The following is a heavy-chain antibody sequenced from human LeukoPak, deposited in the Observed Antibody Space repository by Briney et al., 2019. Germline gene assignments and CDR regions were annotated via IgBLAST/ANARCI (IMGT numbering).Heavy chain of an antibody. J-gene: IGHJ4*02. Sequence: GGSLRLSCAASGFTFSNSWMHWVRQAPGKGLVWVSRINNDGSSTTYADSVKGRFTISRDNAKNTLYLRMNSLRAEDTAVYYCARSYVAFDYWGQGTLVTVSS. CDR2: INNDGSST. V-gene: IGHV3-74*01. CDR3: ARSYVAFDY. D-gene: IGHD3-16*01. CDR1: GFTFSNSW.